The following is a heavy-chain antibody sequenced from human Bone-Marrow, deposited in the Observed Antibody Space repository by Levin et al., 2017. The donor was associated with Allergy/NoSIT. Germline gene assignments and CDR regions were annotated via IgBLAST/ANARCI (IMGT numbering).Heavy chain of an antibody. CDR2: ISSSGRTT. J-gene: IGHJ5*02. Sequence: SCTASGFTFSNYEMNWVRQAPGKGLEWVSYISSSGRTTYYADSVKGRFTISRDNAKNSLYLQMNSLRAEDTALYYCARVSVANWRFDHWGQGTLVTVSS. CDR1: GFTFSNYE. D-gene: IGHD1-1*01. V-gene: IGHV3-48*03. CDR3: ARVSVANWRFDH.